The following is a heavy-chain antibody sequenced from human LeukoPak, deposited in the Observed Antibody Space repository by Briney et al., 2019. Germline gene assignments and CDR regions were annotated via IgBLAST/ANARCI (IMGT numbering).Heavy chain of an antibody. Sequence: PGGSLRLSCAASGFTFSSYAMSWARQAPGKGLEWVSAISGSGGSTYYADSVKGRFTISRDNSKNTLYLQMNSLRAEDTAVYYCAKHVVGIEGYFDYWGQGTLVTVSS. V-gene: IGHV3-23*01. J-gene: IGHJ4*02. CDR1: GFTFSSYA. CDR3: AKHVVGIEGYFDY. D-gene: IGHD1-26*01. CDR2: ISGSGGST.